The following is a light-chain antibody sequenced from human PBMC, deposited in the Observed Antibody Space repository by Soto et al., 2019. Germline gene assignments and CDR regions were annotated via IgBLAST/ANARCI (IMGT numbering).Light chain of an antibody. V-gene: IGKV1-27*01. CDR3: QQYNSAPYT. CDR1: QGISDY. J-gene: IGKJ2*01. CDR2: AAS. Sequence: DIQMTQSQSSLSPSVGDRVTITCRAKQGISDYVAWYRQKPGKVPKLLIYAASTLHSGVPSRFSGSGSGTDFTLTISSLQPEDFASYYCQQYNSAPYTFGQGTKLELK.